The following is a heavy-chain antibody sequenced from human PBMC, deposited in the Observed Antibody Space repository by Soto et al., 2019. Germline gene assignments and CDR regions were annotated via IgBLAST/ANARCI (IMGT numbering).Heavy chain of an antibody. Sequence: QVQLQESGPRLVKPSQTLSLTCPVSGGSISSGDHYWTWIRQPPGKGLEWIGYINYSGLTYYNPSLRSRLTISIDTAKNQFSLNVSSETAADTAVYYCARGLFNYGDSLYFFDDWGQGILVTVSS. D-gene: IGHD2-21*02. J-gene: IGHJ4*02. CDR2: INYSGLT. CDR3: ARGLFNYGDSLYFFDD. CDR1: GGSISSGDHY. V-gene: IGHV4-30-4*01.